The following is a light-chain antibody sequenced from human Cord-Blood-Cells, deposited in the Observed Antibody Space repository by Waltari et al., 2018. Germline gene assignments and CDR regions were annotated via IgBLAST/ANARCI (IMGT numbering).Light chain of an antibody. CDR3: YSAADNNWV. V-gene: IGLV3-27*01. J-gene: IGLJ3*02. Sequence: SYELPQPSSVSVSPGQTARITCSGDVLATKYARWFQQKPGQAPVLVIYKDSERPSGIPERFAGSSSGTTVTLTISGAQVEDEADYYCYSAADNNWVFGGGTKLTVL. CDR2: KDS. CDR1: VLATKY.